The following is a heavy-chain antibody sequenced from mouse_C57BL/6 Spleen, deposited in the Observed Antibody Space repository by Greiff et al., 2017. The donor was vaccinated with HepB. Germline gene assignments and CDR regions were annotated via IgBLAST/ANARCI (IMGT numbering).Heavy chain of an antibody. CDR1: GFSLSTSGMG. Sequence: QVQLKESGPGILQSSQTLSLTCSFSGFSLSTSGMGVSWIRQPSGKGLEWLAHIYWDDAKRYNPSLKSRLTISKDTSRNQVFLKITSVDTADTATYYCARGITAYYYGSSYETFYAMDYWGQGTSVTVSS. D-gene: IGHD1-1*01. CDR2: IYWDDAK. CDR3: ARGITAYYYGSSYETFYAMDY. V-gene: IGHV8-12*01. J-gene: IGHJ4*01.